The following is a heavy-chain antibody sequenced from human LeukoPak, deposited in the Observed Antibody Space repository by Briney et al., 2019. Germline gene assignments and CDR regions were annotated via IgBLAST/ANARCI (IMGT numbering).Heavy chain of an antibody. J-gene: IGHJ5*02. CDR3: ARGVSGYVLNWFDP. Sequence: GASVKVSCKASGYTFTSYDINWVRQATGQGLEWMGWMNPNSGNTGYARKFQGRVTMTRNTSISTAYMELSSLRSEDTAVYYCARGVSGYVLNWFDPWGQGTLVTVSS. CDR2: MNPNSGNT. V-gene: IGHV1-8*01. D-gene: IGHD5-12*01. CDR1: GYTFTSYD.